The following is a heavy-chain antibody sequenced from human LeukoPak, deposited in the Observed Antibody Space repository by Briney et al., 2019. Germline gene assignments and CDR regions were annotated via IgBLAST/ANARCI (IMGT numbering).Heavy chain of an antibody. CDR2: IYYSGST. J-gene: IGHJ5*02. CDR1: GGSISSSSYY. CDR3: ARVKQQLVSWFDP. V-gene: IGHV4-39*01. D-gene: IGHD6-13*01. Sequence: SETLSLTCTVSGGSISSSSYYWGWIRQPPGKGLEWIGSIYYSGSTYYNPFLKSRVTISVDTSKNQFSLKLSSVTAADTAVYYCARVKQQLVSWFDPWGQGTLVTVSS.